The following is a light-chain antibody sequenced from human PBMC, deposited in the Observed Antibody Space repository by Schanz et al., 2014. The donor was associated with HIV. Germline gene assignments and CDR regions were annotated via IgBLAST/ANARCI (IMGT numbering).Light chain of an antibody. Sequence: QSALTQPASVSGSPGQSISISCTGTSGDVGSYNYVSWYQQHPGKAPKLMIYDVSNRPSGVSNRFSGSKSGNTASLTISGLQAEDEADYYCSSYAGSNNFDVVFGGGTKLTVL. CDR3: SSYAGSNNFDVV. CDR2: DVS. J-gene: IGLJ2*01. CDR1: SGDVGSYNY. V-gene: IGLV2-14*03.